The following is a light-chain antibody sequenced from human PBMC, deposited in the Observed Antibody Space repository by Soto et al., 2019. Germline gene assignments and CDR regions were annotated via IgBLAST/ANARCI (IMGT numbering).Light chain of an antibody. Sequence: DIQLTQSPSSLSASVGDRVTITCRASQSISNSLNWYQQKPGKAPNLLIYGTSDLQSGVPSRFSGSGSGTEFTLTISSLQRDDFATCYGQRGHSSSWTCGQGTKVELK. V-gene: IGKV1-39*01. CDR3: QRGHSSSWT. CDR2: GTS. J-gene: IGKJ1*01. CDR1: QSISNS.